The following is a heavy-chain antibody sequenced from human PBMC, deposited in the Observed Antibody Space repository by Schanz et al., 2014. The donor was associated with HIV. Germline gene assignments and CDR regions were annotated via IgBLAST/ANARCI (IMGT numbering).Heavy chain of an antibody. D-gene: IGHD6-6*01. CDR1: GFTFSSYG. V-gene: IGHV3-33*01. J-gene: IGHJ6*02. CDR3: ASTEYPYTTSSDYYYGMDV. CDR2: IRYDGTKK. Sequence: QVQLVESGGGVVQPGRSLRLSCEASGFTFSSYGMHWVRQAPGKGLEWVAVIRYDGTKKYYADSVKGRFTISRDNSKNTLYLQMNSLRAEDTAVYYCASTEYPYTTSSDYYYGMDVWGQGTTVTVSS.